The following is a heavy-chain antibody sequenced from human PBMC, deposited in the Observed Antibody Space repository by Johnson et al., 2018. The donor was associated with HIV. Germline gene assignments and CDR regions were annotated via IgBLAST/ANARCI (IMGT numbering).Heavy chain of an antibody. D-gene: IGHD3-3*01. Sequence: VQLVESGGGLVQPGGSLRLSCAASGFTVSSNYMTWVRQAPGKGLEWVSVIYSGGSTYYADSVKGRFTISRDNSKNTLYLQMNSLKTEDTAVYYCTTDLGLEWSEGNDAFDIWGHGTMVTVSS. J-gene: IGHJ3*02. CDR2: IYSGGST. V-gene: IGHV3-66*01. CDR3: TTDLGLEWSEGNDAFDI. CDR1: GFTVSSNY.